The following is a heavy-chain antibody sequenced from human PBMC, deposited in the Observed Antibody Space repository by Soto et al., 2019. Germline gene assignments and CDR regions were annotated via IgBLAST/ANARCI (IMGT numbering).Heavy chain of an antibody. D-gene: IGHD3-22*01. J-gene: IGHJ6*02. CDR2: IIPVFGTP. V-gene: IGHV1-69*12. CDR1: GGSLSNFG. CDR3: ARGDATKIVVTTYYAMDV. Sequence: QVQLVQSGAEVKKPGSSVKVSCTASGGSLSNFGISWVRQAPGQGLEWMVAIIPVFGTPNYAQKFQDRVKINADESTTTVYMEVRSLTSEYTAVYYCARGDATKIVVTTYYAMDVWGQGTTVTVSS.